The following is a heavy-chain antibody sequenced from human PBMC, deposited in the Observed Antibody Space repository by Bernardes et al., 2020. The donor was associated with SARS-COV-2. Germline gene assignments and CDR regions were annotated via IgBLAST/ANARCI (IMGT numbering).Heavy chain of an antibody. D-gene: IGHD2-21*01. CDR1: GFIFSSYW. CDR2: ISGDGTTT. V-gene: IGHV3-74*01. CDR3: VRGPSDGHGRFEY. J-gene: IGHJ4*02. Sequence: GGSLRLSCTASGFIFSSYWMHWVRQVPGKGLVWVSRISGDGTTTTYADSVKGRFTISRDNVRNTLYLQMNSLRAEDTAVYFCVRGPSDGHGRFEYWGQGTLGTVSS.